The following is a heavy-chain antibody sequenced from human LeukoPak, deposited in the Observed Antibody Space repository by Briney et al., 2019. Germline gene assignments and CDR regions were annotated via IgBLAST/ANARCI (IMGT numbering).Heavy chain of an antibody. CDR3: AGGLQWLAHDC. V-gene: IGHV4-59*08. D-gene: IGHD6-19*01. CDR1: GGSISSLH. Sequence: SETLSLTCTVSGGSISSLHWSWTRQPPGKRLEWIGSTYNSGSTNYNPSLKSRVTISVDTSKNQLSLKLSSVTAADTAMYYCAGGLQWLAHDCWGQGTLVTVSS. J-gene: IGHJ4*02. CDR2: TYNSGST.